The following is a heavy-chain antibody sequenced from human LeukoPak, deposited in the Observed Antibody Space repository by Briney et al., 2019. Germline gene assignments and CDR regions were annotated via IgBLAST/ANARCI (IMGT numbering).Heavy chain of an antibody. V-gene: IGHV1-69*04. J-gene: IGHJ5*02. D-gene: IGHD5-18*01. CDR2: SIPILGIA. CDR3: ARAHYVDTAMVTGWFDP. Sequence: SVKVSCKASGGTFSSYAISWVRQAPGQGLEWMGRSIPILGIANYAKKFQGRVTITADKSTSTAYMKLSSLRSEDTAVYYCARAHYVDTAMVTGWFDPWGQGTLVTVSS. CDR1: GGTFSSYA.